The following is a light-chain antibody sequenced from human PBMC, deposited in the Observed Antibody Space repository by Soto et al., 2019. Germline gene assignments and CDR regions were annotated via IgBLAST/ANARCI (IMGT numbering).Light chain of an antibody. CDR3: SSYTSIYV. J-gene: IGLJ1*01. V-gene: IGLV2-14*01. CDR2: EVS. CDR1: SSDVGGYNY. Sequence: QSALTQPASVSGSPGQSITISCTVTSSDVGGYNYFSWYQPHPGKAPKLMIYEVSNRPSGVSNRFSGSKSGNTASLTISGLQAEDAADYYCSSYTSIYVFGTGTKLTVL.